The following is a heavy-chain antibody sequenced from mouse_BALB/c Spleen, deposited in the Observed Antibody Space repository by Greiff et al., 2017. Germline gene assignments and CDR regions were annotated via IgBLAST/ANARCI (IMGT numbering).Heavy chain of an antibody. V-gene: IGHV5-12-2*01. CDR1: GFTFSSYT. J-gene: IGHJ1*01. CDR2: ISNGGGST. CDR3: AREDYSGSSPTNFDV. Sequence: EVKLQESGGGLVQPGGSLKLSCAASGFTFSSYTMSWVRQTPEKRLEWVAYISNGGGSTYYPDTVKGRFTISRDNAKNTLYLQMSSLKSEDTAMYYCAREDYSGSSPTNFDVWGAGTTVTVSS. D-gene: IGHD1-1*01.